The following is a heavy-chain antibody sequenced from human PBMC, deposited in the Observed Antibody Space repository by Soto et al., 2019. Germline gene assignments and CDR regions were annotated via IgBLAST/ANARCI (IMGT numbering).Heavy chain of an antibody. CDR3: ARVVQKDGGLLSNYYYGLDV. Sequence: SETLSLTCTVSGGSVTGGYYYWSWIRQPPGKGLEWIGYIHYSGSANYNPSLKSRVTISVDTSKNQFSLKLSSVTAADTAVCYCARVVQKDGGLLSNYYYGLDVWGQGTPVTVSS. CDR2: IHYSGSA. J-gene: IGHJ6*02. CDR1: GGSVTGGYYY. V-gene: IGHV4-61*01. D-gene: IGHD3-10*01.